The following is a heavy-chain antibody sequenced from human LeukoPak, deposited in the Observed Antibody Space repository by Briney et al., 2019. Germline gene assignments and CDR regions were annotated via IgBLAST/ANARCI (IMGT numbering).Heavy chain of an antibody. Sequence: PGGSLRLSCAASGFTFSSHWMSWVRQAPGKGLEWVANIKQDGSAKYYVDSVRGRFTISRDNAKTSLYLQMNSLRAEDTAVYYCARDLRSYLIGSPPSALNYFDYWGQGTLVTVSS. V-gene: IGHV3-7*01. CDR1: GFTFSSHW. D-gene: IGHD1-26*01. CDR3: ARDLRSYLIGSPPSALNYFDY. J-gene: IGHJ4*02. CDR2: IKQDGSAK.